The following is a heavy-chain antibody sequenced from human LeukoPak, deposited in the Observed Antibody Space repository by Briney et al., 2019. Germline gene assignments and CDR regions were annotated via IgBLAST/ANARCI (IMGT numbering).Heavy chain of an antibody. D-gene: IGHD2-21*01. CDR3: AREHRRIPHAFDI. CDR2: ISAYNGNT. J-gene: IGHJ3*02. Sequence: GASVKVSCKASGYTFTSYGITWVRQAPGQGLEWMGGISAYNGNTNYAQKLQGRVTMTTDTSTCTAYMERRSLRSDDTAVYSCAREHRRIPHAFDIWPEDTMVTV. V-gene: IGHV1-18*01. CDR1: GYTFTSYG.